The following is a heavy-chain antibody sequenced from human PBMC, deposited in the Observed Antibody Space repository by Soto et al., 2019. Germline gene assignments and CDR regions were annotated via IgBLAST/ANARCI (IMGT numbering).Heavy chain of an antibody. D-gene: IGHD1-1*01. V-gene: IGHV3-74*03. Sequence: EVHLVESGGGLVQPRGSLRLSCAASGFAFSRYWMHWVRQAPGGGLMRVSSINDVATRTTYADSVQGRFTVLRDNPKNTVYLQMDSLRAEDTPLYYWARVNDPDDYWGQGTLVIVSS. CDR2: INDVATRT. CDR3: ARVNDPDDY. J-gene: IGHJ4*02. CDR1: GFAFSRYW.